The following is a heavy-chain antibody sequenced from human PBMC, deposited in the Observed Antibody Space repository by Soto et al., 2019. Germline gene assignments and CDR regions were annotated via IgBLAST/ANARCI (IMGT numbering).Heavy chain of an antibody. V-gene: IGHV1-8*01. CDR1: GYTFTSYD. J-gene: IGHJ6*03. D-gene: IGHD1-1*01. Sequence: GASVKVSCKASGYTFTSYDINWVRQATGQRLEWMGWMNPNSGNTGYAQKFQGRVTMTRNTSISTAYMELSSLRSEDTAVYYCARAQRYATGNGYYYYYMDVWGKGTTVTVSS. CDR2: MNPNSGNT. CDR3: ARAQRYATGNGYYYYYMDV.